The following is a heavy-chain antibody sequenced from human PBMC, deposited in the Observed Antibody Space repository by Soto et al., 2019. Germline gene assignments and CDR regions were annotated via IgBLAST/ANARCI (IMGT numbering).Heavy chain of an antibody. J-gene: IGHJ4*02. CDR3: AREYSYGSGTYFDY. D-gene: IGHD3-10*01. Sequence: QVQLVQSGAEVKKPGSSVKVSCKAAGGSFASYAITWLRQAPGQGLEWMGGIIPLFNTTTYAQKFQDRVTITADEATNTAYMQLSSRRSEDTAVYYCAREYSYGSGTYFDYWGQGALVIVSS. V-gene: IGHV1-69*01. CDR1: GGSFASYA. CDR2: IIPLFNTT.